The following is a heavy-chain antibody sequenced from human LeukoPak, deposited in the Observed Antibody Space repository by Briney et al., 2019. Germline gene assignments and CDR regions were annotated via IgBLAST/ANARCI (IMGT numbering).Heavy chain of an antibody. D-gene: IGHD3-22*01. CDR1: GFTFDDYG. V-gene: IGHV3-20*04. CDR3: AKDRAPYDSSGYLDY. J-gene: IGHJ4*02. Sequence: GGSLRLSCAASGFTFDDYGMSWVRQAPGKGLEWVSGINWNGGSTGYADSVKGRFTISRDNSKNTLYLQMNSLRAEDTAVYYCAKDRAPYDSSGYLDYWGQGTLVTVSS. CDR2: INWNGGST.